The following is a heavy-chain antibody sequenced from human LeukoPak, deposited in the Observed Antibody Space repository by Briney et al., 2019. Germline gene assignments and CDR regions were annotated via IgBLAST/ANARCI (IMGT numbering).Heavy chain of an antibody. Sequence: GGSLRLSCVVSGFPFTNNPMNWVRQAPGKGLEWVSYIRNDITTTYYAESVKGRFTISRDNAKNSLYLQMNSLRVEDTAVYYCARDGGKSCEIDYWGRGTLVTVSS. CDR1: GFPFTNNP. CDR2: IRNDITTT. J-gene: IGHJ4*02. V-gene: IGHV3-48*01. CDR3: ARDGGKSCEIDY. D-gene: IGHD5-18*01.